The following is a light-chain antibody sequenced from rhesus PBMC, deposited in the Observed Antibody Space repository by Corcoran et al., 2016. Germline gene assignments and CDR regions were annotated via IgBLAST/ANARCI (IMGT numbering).Light chain of an antibody. V-gene: IGKV3-42*03. J-gene: IGKJ4*01. CDR3: QQYSNWPLT. Sequence: EIVLTQSPATLSLSPGERATLSCRASQSVSSSLAWYQQKPEQAPRLLIYGASGRATGIPDRFSGGGSGTDFTLTISSLEPEDFAVYYCQQYSNWPLTFGGGTKVEIK. CDR1: QSVSSS. CDR2: GAS.